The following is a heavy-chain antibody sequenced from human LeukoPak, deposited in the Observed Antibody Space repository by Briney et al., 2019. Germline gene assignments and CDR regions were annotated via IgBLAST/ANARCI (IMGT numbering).Heavy chain of an antibody. CDR1: GGSISSYY. CDR2: IYYSGST. D-gene: IGHD2-21*02. V-gene: IGHV4-59*01. J-gene: IGHJ4*02. Sequence: SETLPLTCTVSGGSISSYYWSWIRQPPGKGLEWIGYIYYSGSTNYNPSLKSRVTISVDTSKNQFSLKLSSVTAADTAVYYCARDGDADSDWGQGTLVTVSS. CDR3: ARDGDADSD.